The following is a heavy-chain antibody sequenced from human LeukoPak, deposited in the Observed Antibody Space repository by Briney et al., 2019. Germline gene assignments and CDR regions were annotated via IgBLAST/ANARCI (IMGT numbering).Heavy chain of an antibody. J-gene: IGHJ3*02. D-gene: IGHD4-17*01. CDR1: GYTFISYG. Sequence: GASVKVSCKASGYTFISYGITWVRQAPGQGLEWMGWINPNSGGTNYAQKFQGRVTMTRDTSISTAYMELSRLRSDDTAVYYCAAPVTTFAFDIWGQGTMVTVSS. CDR3: AAPVTTFAFDI. CDR2: INPNSGGT. V-gene: IGHV1-2*02.